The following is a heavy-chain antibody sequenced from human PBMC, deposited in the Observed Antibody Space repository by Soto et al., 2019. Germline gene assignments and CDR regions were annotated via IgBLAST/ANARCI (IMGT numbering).Heavy chain of an antibody. CDR3: ASGWFGEFVYQFDY. D-gene: IGHD3-10*01. CDR2: ISAYNGNT. J-gene: IGHJ4*02. Sequence: ASVKVSCKASGYTFASYAITWVRQAPGQGLEWMGWISAYNGNTNYAQKFQGRVTMTTDTSTSTAYMELRSLGSDDTAVYYCASGWFGEFVYQFDYWGQGTLVTVSS. CDR1: GYTFASYA. V-gene: IGHV1-18*01.